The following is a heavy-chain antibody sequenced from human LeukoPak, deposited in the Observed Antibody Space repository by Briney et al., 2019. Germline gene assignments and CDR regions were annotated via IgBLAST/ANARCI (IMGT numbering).Heavy chain of an antibody. J-gene: IGHJ6*02. CDR3: AKLLWFGESYGMDV. CDR2: ISVSGGST. D-gene: IGHD3-10*01. CDR1: GFTLSSYA. Sequence: GGSLRLSCAASGFTLSSYAMSWVRQAPGKGLEWVSPISVSGGSTYYADSVKGRFTISRDNSKNTLFLQMNSLRAEDPAVYYCAKLLWFGESYGMDVWGQGTTVTVSS. V-gene: IGHV3-23*01.